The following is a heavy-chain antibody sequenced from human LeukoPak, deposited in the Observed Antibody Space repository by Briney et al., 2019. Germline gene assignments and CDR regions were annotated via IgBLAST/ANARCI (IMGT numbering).Heavy chain of an antibody. Sequence: SQTLSLTCAISGDSVSSNSAAWNWIRQSPSRGLEWLGRTYYRSKWYNDYAVSVKSRITINPDTSKNQFSLQLNSVTPEDTAVYYCASKGYSNGWSRDAFDIWGQGTMVTVSS. J-gene: IGHJ3*02. V-gene: IGHV6-1*01. CDR1: GDSVSSNSAA. CDR2: TYYRSKWYN. CDR3: ASKGYSNGWSRDAFDI. D-gene: IGHD6-19*01.